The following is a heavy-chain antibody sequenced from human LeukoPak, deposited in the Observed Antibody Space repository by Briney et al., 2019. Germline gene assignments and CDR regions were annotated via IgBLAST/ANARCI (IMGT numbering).Heavy chain of an antibody. D-gene: IGHD3-22*01. Sequence: GGSLRLSCAASGFTFDDYGMSWVRQAPGKGLEWVSGINWNGGSTGYADSVKGRFTISRDNAKNSLYLQMNSLRAEDTALYYCARKVPYYYDSSGYHFDYWGREPWSPSPQ. CDR1: GFTFDDYG. J-gene: IGHJ4*02. V-gene: IGHV3-20*04. CDR2: INWNGGST. CDR3: ARKVPYYYDSSGYHFDY.